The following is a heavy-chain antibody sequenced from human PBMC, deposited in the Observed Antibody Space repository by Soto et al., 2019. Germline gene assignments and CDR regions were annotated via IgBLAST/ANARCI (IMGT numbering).Heavy chain of an antibody. CDR3: ARLRGLGVVSPYFDY. D-gene: IGHD2-21*01. CDR1: GGSISSGHYY. V-gene: IGHV4-30-4*08. J-gene: IGHJ4*02. Sequence: SETLSLTCTVSGGSISSGHYYWSWIRQHPGKGLEWIGYIYYSGTTYYNPSLKSRVTISIDTSKNQLSLKLSSVTAADTAVYYCARLRGLGVVSPYFDYWGQGALVTVS. CDR2: IYYSGTT.